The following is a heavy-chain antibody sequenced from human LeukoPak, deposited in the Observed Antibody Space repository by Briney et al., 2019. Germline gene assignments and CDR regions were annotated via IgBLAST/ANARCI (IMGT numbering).Heavy chain of an antibody. CDR3: AKEPICGGGSCYSRCFDY. Sequence: GGSLRLSCAASGFTFSSYAMSWVRQAPGKGLEWVSGISGGGGSTYCADSAKGRFTISRDNSKNTLYLQMNSLRAEDTAVYYCAKEPICGGGSCYSRCFDYWGQGTLVTVSS. CDR1: GFTFSSYA. D-gene: IGHD2-15*01. J-gene: IGHJ4*02. CDR2: ISGGGGST. V-gene: IGHV3-23*01.